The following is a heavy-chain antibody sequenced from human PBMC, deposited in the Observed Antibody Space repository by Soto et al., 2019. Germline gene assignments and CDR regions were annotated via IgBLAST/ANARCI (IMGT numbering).Heavy chain of an antibody. CDR2: IYHSGST. CDR3: AHVDTAMVGHYYYYYGMDV. D-gene: IGHD5-18*01. Sequence: SETLSLTCAVSGGSISSSNWWSWVRQPPGKGLEWIGEIYHSGSTNYNPSLKSRVTISVDKSKNQFSLKLSSVTAADTAVYYCAHVDTAMVGHYYYYYGMDVWGQGTTVTVSS. J-gene: IGHJ6*02. CDR1: GGSISSSNW. V-gene: IGHV4-4*02.